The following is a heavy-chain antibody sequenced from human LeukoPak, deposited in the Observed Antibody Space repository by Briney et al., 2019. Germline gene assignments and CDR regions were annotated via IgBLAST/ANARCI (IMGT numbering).Heavy chain of an antibody. CDR2: INPSGGST. CDR3: ARDAAIAARPWGPSY. CDR1: GYTFTSYY. V-gene: IGHV1-46*01. D-gene: IGHD6-6*01. Sequence: ASVKVSCKASGYTFTSYYMHWVRQAPGQGLEWMGIINPSGGSTSYAQKFQGRVTMTRDTSTSTVYMELSSLRSEDTAVYYCARDAAIAARPWGPSYWGQGTLVTVSS. J-gene: IGHJ4*02.